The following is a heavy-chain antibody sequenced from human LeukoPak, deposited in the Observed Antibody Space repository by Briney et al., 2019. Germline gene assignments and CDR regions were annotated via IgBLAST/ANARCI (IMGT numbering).Heavy chain of an antibody. CDR1: GYTFTSYG. J-gene: IGHJ4*02. V-gene: IGHV1-18*01. CDR3: ARDCSSTSCLSYHAHFDY. Sequence: ASVKVSCKASGYTFTSYGISWVRQAPGQGLEWMGWISAYNGNTNYAQKLQGRVTMTTDTSTSTAYMELRSLRSDDTAVYYCARDCSSTSCLSYHAHFDYWGQGTLVTVSS. CDR2: ISAYNGNT. D-gene: IGHD2-2*01.